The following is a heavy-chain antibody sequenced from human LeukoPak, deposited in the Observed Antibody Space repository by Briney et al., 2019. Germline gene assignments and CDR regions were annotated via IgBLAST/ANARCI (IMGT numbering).Heavy chain of an antibody. CDR1: GFTFDDYA. D-gene: IGHD2-8*02. CDR2: INSDGSRT. V-gene: IGHV3-74*01. Sequence: GGSLRLSCAASGFTFDDYAMHWVRQAPGKGLVWVSRINSDGSRTNYADSVKGRFTISRDNAKNTLYLQMSSLRTEDTAVYYCARVLTGSWDWFDPWGQGTLVTVSS. CDR3: ARVLTGSWDWFDP. J-gene: IGHJ5*02.